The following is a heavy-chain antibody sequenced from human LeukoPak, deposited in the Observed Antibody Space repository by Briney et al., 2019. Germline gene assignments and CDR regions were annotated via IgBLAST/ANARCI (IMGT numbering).Heavy chain of an antibody. J-gene: IGHJ4*02. CDR3: ARLAQDDY. V-gene: IGHV4-59*08. Sequence: SETLSLTCTVSGGSIGGDYWTWIRQPPGKGLQYIGYIYHTGATNYNPSLKSRVTMSVDTSKNQFSLKLNSVTAADTAVYYCARLAQDDYWGQGTLVTVSS. CDR2: IYHTGAT. CDR1: GGSIGGDY.